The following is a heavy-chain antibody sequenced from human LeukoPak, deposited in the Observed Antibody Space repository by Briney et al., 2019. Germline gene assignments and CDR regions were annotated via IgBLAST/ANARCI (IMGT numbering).Heavy chain of an antibody. J-gene: IGHJ4*02. Sequence: SETLSHTCTVSGGSISSYYWSWIRQPPGKGLEWIGYIYYSGSTNYNPSLKSRVTISVDTSKNQFSLKLSSVTAADTAVYYCARDRASSWYEEDYFDYWGQGTLVTVSS. CDR2: IYYSGST. CDR1: GGSISSYY. V-gene: IGHV4-59*01. CDR3: ARDRASSWYEEDYFDY. D-gene: IGHD6-13*01.